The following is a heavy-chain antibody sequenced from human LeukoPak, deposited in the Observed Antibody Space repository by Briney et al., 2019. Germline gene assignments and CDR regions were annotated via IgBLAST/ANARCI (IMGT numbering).Heavy chain of an antibody. J-gene: IGHJ3*02. CDR3: ARDSVSGDAFDI. V-gene: IGHV4-4*08. CDR2: IYTSGST. D-gene: IGHD7-27*01. Sequence: PSETLSLTCTVSGGSISSYYWSWIRQPPGKGLEWIGYIYTSGSTNYNPSLKSRVTMSVDTSKNQFSLRLSSVTAADTALYYCARDSVSGDAFDIWGQGTMVTVSS. CDR1: GGSISSYY.